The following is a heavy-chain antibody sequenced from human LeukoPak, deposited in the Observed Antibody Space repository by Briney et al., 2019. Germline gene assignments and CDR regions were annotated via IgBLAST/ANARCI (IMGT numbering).Heavy chain of an antibody. CDR3: ARALLERRRNWFDP. D-gene: IGHD1-1*01. CDR1: GFTFSSYS. CDR2: ISSSSSTI. V-gene: IGHV3-48*01. Sequence: GGSLRLSCAASGFTFSSYSMNWVRQAPGKGLEWVSYISSSSSTIYYADSVKGRFTISRDNAKNSLYLQMNSLRAEDTAVYYCARALLERRRNWFDPWGQGTLVTVSS. J-gene: IGHJ5*02.